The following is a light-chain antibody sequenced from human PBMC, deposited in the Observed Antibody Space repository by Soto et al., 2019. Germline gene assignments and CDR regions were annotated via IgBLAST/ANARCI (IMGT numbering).Light chain of an antibody. V-gene: IGLV3-21*02. CDR1: NIGSKS. CDR2: DDS. J-gene: IGLJ2*01. CDR3: AAWDDSLNGHVV. Sequence: SYELTQPPSVSVAPGQTARITCGGNNIGSKSVHWYQQKPGQAPVLVVYDDSDRPSGIPERFSGSKSGTSASLAITGLQSEDEADYYCAAWDDSLNGHVVFGGGTKLTVL.